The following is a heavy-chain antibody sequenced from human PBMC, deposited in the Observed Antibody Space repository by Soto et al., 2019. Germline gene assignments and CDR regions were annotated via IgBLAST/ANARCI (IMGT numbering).Heavy chain of an antibody. D-gene: IGHD6-19*01. V-gene: IGHV4-39*01. CDR2: IYYSGST. CDR3: ARTRAVWFDP. J-gene: IGHJ5*02. CDR1: GGSISSSSYY. Sequence: QLQLQESGPGLVKPSETLSLTCTVSGGSISSSSYYWGWIRQPPGKGLEWIGSIYYSGSTYYNPSLKSRVTISVDTSKNQFSLKLSAVTAADTAVYYCARTRAVWFDPWGQGTLVTVSS.